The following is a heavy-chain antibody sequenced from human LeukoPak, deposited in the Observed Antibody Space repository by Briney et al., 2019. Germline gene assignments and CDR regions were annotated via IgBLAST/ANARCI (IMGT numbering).Heavy chain of an antibody. D-gene: IGHD5-12*01. Sequence: ASVKVSCKASGYTFTNFGISWVRQVPGQGLEWMGWISASNGNTKSVQKFQGRVTMTTDTSTTTAYMELRRLRSDDTAVYFCARDPGGLIVPTTFDYWGQGTLVTVSS. V-gene: IGHV1-18*01. CDR3: ARDPGGLIVPTTFDY. CDR2: ISASNGNT. J-gene: IGHJ4*02. CDR1: GYTFTNFG.